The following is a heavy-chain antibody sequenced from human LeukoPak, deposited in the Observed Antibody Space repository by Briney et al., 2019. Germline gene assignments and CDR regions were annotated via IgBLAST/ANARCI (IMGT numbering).Heavy chain of an antibody. J-gene: IGHJ5*02. D-gene: IGHD2-8*02. CDR3: ARVRVVYAMGNWFDP. Sequence: GGSLRLSCAASGFTFSSYSMNWVRQAPGKGLEWVSSISSSSSYIYYADSVKGRFTISRDNAKNSLYLQMNSLRAEDTAVYYCARVRVVYAMGNWFDPWGQGTLVTVSS. CDR1: GFTFSSYS. CDR2: ISSSSSYI. V-gene: IGHV3-21*01.